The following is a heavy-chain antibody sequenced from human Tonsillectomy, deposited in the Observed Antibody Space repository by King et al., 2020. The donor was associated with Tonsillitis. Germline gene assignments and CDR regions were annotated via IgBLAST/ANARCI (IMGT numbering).Heavy chain of an antibody. Sequence: VQLVESGGGLVKLGGSLRLSCAASGFTFNTAWMSWVRQAPGKGLEWIGRIKSQTDGGTADYGAPLRGRFTISRDDSKTTVYLQVNSLTTEDTAVYYCTKVAGGGASYYWGQGTLVTVSS. D-gene: IGHD2-21*01. J-gene: IGHJ4*02. CDR2: IKSQTDGGTA. CDR1: GFTFNTAW. CDR3: TKVAGGGASYY. V-gene: IGHV3-15*01.